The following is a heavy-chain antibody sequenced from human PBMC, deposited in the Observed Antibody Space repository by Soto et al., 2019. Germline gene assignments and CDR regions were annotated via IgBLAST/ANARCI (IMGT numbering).Heavy chain of an antibody. J-gene: IGHJ1*01. Sequence: EVQLLESGGGLVQPGGSLKLSCAASEFTSSSYAMSWVRQAPGKGLEWVSGISGTGRVTNYAESVKGRFTISRDNPKNTLYLQMNSLRAEDTAVYYCAKDVHYDIVTGIEYFHHWGQGTLVTVSS. CDR2: ISGTGRVT. D-gene: IGHD3-9*01. CDR1: EFTSSSYA. CDR3: AKDVHYDIVTGIEYFHH. V-gene: IGHV3-23*01.